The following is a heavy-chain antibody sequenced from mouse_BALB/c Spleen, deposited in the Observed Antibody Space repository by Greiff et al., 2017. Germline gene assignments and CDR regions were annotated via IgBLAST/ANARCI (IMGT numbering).Heavy chain of an antibody. Sequence: LQQPGSELVRPGASVKLSCKASGYTFTSYWMHWVKQRPGQGLEWIGNIYPGSGSTNYDEKFKSKATLTVDTSSSTAYMQLSSLTSEDSAVYYCTGDYGSGFAYWGQGTLVTVSA. CDR1: GYTFTSYW. CDR2: IYPGSGST. CDR3: TGDYGSGFAY. D-gene: IGHD1-1*01. V-gene: IGHV1S22*01. J-gene: IGHJ3*01.